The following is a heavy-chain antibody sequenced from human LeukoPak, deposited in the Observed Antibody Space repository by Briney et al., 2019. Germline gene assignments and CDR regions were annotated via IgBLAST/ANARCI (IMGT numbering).Heavy chain of an antibody. J-gene: IGHJ6*03. V-gene: IGHV1-8*01. CDR1: GYTFTNYD. CDR3: TRGGYCSGGSCNYYYYYMDV. Sequence: ASVKVSCKASGYTFTNYDINWVRQATGQGLEWMGWLNPNSGNTGYAQKFQGRVTMTRNTSISTAYMELSSLRSEDTAVYYCTRGGYCSGGSCNYYYYYMDVWGKGTTVTVSS. CDR2: LNPNSGNT. D-gene: IGHD2-15*01.